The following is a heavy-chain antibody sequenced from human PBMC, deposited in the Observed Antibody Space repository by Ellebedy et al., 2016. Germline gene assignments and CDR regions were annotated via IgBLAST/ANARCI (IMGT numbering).Heavy chain of an antibody. CDR3: REGHYSDV. V-gene: IGHV3-23*01. Sequence: GESLKISXVFSGFLPNSYAMTWVRQTPGKGLEWVSAISGSGDGTYYVESVKGRFTISRDNSRNIVYLQMSSLRDEDSAIYYCREGHYSDVWGQGTQVTVSA. CDR1: GFLPNSYA. J-gene: IGHJ4*02. CDR2: ISGSGDGT.